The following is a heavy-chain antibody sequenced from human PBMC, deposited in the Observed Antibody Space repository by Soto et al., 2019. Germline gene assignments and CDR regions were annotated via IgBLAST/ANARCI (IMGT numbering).Heavy chain of an antibody. Sequence: EVQLLESGGGLVQPGGSLRLSCAASGFTFSSYAMSWVRQAPGKGLEWVSAISGSGGSPYYADSVKGRFTISRDNSKNTLYLQMNSLRAEDTAVYYCAKDPNYDFWSGRIRGWFDPWGQGTLVTVSS. D-gene: IGHD3-3*01. CDR1: GFTFSSYA. CDR2: ISGSGGSP. V-gene: IGHV3-23*01. J-gene: IGHJ5*02. CDR3: AKDPNYDFWSGRIRGWFDP.